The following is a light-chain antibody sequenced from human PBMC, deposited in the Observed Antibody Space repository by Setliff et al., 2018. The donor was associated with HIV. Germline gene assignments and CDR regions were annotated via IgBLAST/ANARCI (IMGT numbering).Light chain of an antibody. CDR3: GTWDSSLSGDWV. V-gene: IGLV1-51*01. CDR2: GNG. Sequence: PGQKVTIPCSGSDSNIGNNYVPWYQQLPGTAPKLLIYGNGKRPSGIPDRFSGSKSGTSATLAITGLQTGDEADYYCGTWDSSLSGDWVFGGGTKVTVL. CDR1: DSNIGNNY. J-gene: IGLJ3*02.